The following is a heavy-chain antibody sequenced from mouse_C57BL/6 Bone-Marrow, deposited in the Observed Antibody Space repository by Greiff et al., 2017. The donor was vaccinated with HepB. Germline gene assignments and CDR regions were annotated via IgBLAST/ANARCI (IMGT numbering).Heavy chain of an antibody. D-gene: IGHD4-1*01. Sequence: QVQLQQPGAELVRPGPSVKLSCKASGYTFTSYWMHWVKQRPGQGLEWIGVIDPSDSYTNYNQKFKGKATLTVDTSSSTAYMQLSSLTSEDSAVYYCARNWGFDYWGQGTTLTVSS. V-gene: IGHV1-59*01. J-gene: IGHJ2*01. CDR3: ARNWGFDY. CDR2: IDPSDSYT. CDR1: GYTFTSYW.